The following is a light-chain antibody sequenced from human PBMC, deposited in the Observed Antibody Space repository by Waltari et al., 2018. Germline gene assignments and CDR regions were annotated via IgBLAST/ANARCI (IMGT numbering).Light chain of an antibody. CDR2: GAS. J-gene: IGKJ4*01. CDR3: QQYDGVVFT. CDR1: QSVSYNF. V-gene: IGKV3-20*01. Sequence: EIVLTQSPGTLSLSPGERATLSCRASQSVSYNFLTWYQQTPGQAPRLLIHGASSSATGIPDRFSGSGSGTDFALTISRVETEDFAVYDGQQYDGVVFTFGGGTKVEI.